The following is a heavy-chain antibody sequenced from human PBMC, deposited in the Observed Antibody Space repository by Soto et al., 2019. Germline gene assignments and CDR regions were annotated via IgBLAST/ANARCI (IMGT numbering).Heavy chain of an antibody. D-gene: IGHD2-15*01. V-gene: IGHV5-51*01. CDR2: IYPGDSDT. CDR3: ARQLGGNVRRRWFDP. Sequence: GESLKISCKGSGYSFTSYWIGWVRQMPGKGLEWMGIIYPGDSDTRYSPSFQGQVTISADKSISTAYLQWSSLKASDTAMYYCARQLGGNVRRRWFDPWGQGTLVTVSS. J-gene: IGHJ5*02. CDR1: GYSFTSYW.